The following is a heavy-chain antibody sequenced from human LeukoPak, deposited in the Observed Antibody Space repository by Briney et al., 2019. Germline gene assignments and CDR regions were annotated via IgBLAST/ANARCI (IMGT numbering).Heavy chain of an antibody. CDR2: ISGGGGST. V-gene: IGHV3-23*01. J-gene: IGHJ5*02. CDR3: AKGSGINHYHWIDP. D-gene: IGHD1-14*01. Sequence: GGSLRLSCTASGFTFSTYAMNWVRQAPGKGLEWVSGISGGGGSTYYADSVKGRFTISRDNSKNTLYLQMDSLRAEDTALYYCAKGSGINHYHWIDPWGQGTLVTVSS. CDR1: GFTFSTYA.